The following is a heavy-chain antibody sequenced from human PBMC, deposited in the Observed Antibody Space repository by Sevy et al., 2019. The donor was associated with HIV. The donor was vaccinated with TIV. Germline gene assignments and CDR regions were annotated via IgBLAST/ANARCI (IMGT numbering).Heavy chain of an antibody. D-gene: IGHD6-13*01. CDR2: ISSSSYI. CDR1: GFTFSSYS. Sequence: GGSLRLSCAASGFTFSSYSMNWVRQAPGKGLEWVSSISSSSYIYYADSVKGRFTISRDNAKNSLYLQMNSLRAEDTAVYYCARVGIAAAGTLDVWGQGTTVTVSS. V-gene: IGHV3-21*01. J-gene: IGHJ6*02. CDR3: ARVGIAAAGTLDV.